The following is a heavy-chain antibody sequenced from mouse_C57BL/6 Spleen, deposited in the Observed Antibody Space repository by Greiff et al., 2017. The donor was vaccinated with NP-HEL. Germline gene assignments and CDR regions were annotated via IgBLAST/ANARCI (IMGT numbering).Heavy chain of an antibody. Sequence: VQLQQPGAELVRPGTSVKLSCKASGYTFTSYWMHWVKQRPGQGLEWIGVIDPSDSYTNYNQKFKGKATLTVDTSSSTAYMQLSSLTSEDSAVYYCAREWGSNFDVWGTGTTVTVSS. CDR3: AREWGSNFDV. CDR2: IDPSDSYT. J-gene: IGHJ1*03. V-gene: IGHV1-59*01. CDR1: GYTFTSYW.